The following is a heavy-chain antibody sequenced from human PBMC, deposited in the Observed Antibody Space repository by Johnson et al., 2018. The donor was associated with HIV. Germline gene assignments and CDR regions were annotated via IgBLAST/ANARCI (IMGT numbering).Heavy chain of an antibody. CDR3: ARAVTTASGDAFDI. Sequence: VQLVESGGGVVRPGGSLRLSCAASGFTFNDYGMNWVRQAPGKGLEWVSGINWNGGRTGYADSVKGRFTISRDNAKNSLYLQMNSLTPEDTALYYCARAVTTASGDAFDIWGQGTMVTVSS. CDR1: GFTFNDYG. V-gene: IGHV3-20*04. CDR2: INWNGGRT. J-gene: IGHJ3*02. D-gene: IGHD4-17*01.